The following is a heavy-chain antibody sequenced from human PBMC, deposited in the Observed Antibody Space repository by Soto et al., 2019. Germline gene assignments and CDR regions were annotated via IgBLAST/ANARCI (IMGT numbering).Heavy chain of an antibody. V-gene: IGHV6-1*01. CDR2: TYYRSKWYN. Sequence: TLSLTCAISGDSVSSNSAAWNWIRQSPSRGLEWLGRTYYRSKWYNDYAVSVKSRITINPDTSKNQFSLQLNSVTPEDTAVYYCARDVLSIAAAPETHGMDVWGQGTTVTVSS. D-gene: IGHD6-13*01. CDR3: ARDVLSIAAAPETHGMDV. J-gene: IGHJ6*02. CDR1: GDSVSSNSAA.